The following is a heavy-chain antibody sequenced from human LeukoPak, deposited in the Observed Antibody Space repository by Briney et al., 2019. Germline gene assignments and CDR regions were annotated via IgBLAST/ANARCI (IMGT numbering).Heavy chain of an antibody. J-gene: IGHJ3*02. CDR2: IYYSGST. CDR1: GGSISSGGYY. Sequence: SETLSLTCTVSGGSISSGGYYWSWIRQHPGKGLEWIGYIYYSGSTYYNPSLKSRVTISVDTSKNQLSLKLSSVTAADTAVYYCARGLPGAFDIWGQGTMVTVSS. CDR3: ARGLPGAFDI. V-gene: IGHV4-31*03.